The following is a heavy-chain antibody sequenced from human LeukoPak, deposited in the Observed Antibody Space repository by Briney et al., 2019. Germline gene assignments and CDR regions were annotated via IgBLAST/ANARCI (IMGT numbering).Heavy chain of an antibody. CDR2: IWYDGSNK. D-gene: IGHD6-6*01. CDR1: GFTFSSYS. V-gene: IGHV3-33*01. Sequence: PGGSLRLSCAASGFTFSSYSMHWVRQAAGKGLEWVAVIWYDGSNKYYADSVKGRFTISRDNSKNTLYLQMNSLRAEDTAVYYCAIDASSGAYFDYWGQGTLVTVSS. CDR3: AIDASSGAYFDY. J-gene: IGHJ4*02.